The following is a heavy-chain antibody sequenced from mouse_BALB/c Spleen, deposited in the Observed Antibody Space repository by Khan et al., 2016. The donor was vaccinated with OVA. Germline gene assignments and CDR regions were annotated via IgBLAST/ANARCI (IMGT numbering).Heavy chain of an antibody. D-gene: IGHD1-1*01. Sequence: GLVHPLPPPHLPRPAPPFTFPTSPLHRLRYDAEKGLDWVAYISGDSSTIYYTDTVKGRFTISRDNPKNTLSLQMTSLMSEDTAMYYCATSYYYGYYFDYWGPGTTLTVSS. V-gene: IGHV5-17*02. CDR3: ATSYYYGYYFDY. CDR1: PFTFPTSP. CDR2: ISGDSSTI. J-gene: IGHJ2*01.